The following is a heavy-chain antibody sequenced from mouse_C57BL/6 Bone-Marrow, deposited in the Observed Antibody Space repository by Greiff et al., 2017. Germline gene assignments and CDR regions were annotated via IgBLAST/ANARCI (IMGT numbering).Heavy chain of an antibody. CDR2: FHPYNDDT. V-gene: IGHV1-47*01. D-gene: IGHD3-2*02. CDR3: ARIDSSGPWFAY. CDR1: GYTFTTYP. Sequence: QVQLQQSGAELVKPGASVKMSCKASGYTFTTYPLEWMKQNHGKSLEWIGNFHPYNDDTKYNEKFKGKATLTVEKSSSTVYLELSRLTSDDSAVYDCARIDSSGPWFAYWGQGTLVTVSA. J-gene: IGHJ3*01.